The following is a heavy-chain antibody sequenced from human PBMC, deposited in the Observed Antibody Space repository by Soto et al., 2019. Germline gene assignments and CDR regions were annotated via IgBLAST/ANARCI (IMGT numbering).Heavy chain of an antibody. J-gene: IGHJ5*02. Sequence: QVQLQESGPGLVKPSETLSLTCTVSVGSISSYYCNWIRQPAGEGLEWIGYIYYSGSGSTNYNPSLKSRVTISIDTSKNQFSLTLSSVTAADTAVYYCARSTTGPTYWFDHWGQRTLVSVSS. V-gene: IGHV4-59*01. CDR1: VGSISSYY. CDR3: ARSTTGPTYWFDH. D-gene: IGHD1-1*01. CDR2: IYYSGSGST.